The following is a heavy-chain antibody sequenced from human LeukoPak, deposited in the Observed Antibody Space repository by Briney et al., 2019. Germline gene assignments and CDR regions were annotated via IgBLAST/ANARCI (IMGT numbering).Heavy chain of an antibody. Sequence: SVKVSCKASGGTFSSYAISWVRQAPGQGLEWMGGIIPIFGTANYAQKFQGRVTITADKSTSTAYMELSSLRSEDTAVYYCARDARFLEWVNFDYWGQGTLVTVSS. D-gene: IGHD3-3*01. CDR2: IIPIFGTA. J-gene: IGHJ4*02. V-gene: IGHV1-69*06. CDR3: ARDARFLEWVNFDY. CDR1: GGTFSSYA.